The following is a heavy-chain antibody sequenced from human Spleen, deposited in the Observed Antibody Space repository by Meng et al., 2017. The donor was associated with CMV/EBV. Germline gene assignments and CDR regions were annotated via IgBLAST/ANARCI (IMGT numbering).Heavy chain of an antibody. CDR1: GYTFTIYG. D-gene: IGHD6-19*01. Sequence: ASVKVSCKASGYTFTIYGISWVRQAPGQGLEWMGWINPHTGTTHYAQNFQGRVTMTRDTSISTVYMELTHLRSDDTGVYYCARDRDSSGWYIFDYWGQGSLVTVSS. CDR2: INPHTGTT. V-gene: IGHV1-18*01. J-gene: IGHJ4*02. CDR3: ARDRDSSGWYIFDY.